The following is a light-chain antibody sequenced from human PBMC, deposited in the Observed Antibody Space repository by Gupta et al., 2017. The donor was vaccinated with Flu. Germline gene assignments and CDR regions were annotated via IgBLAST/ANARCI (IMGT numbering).Light chain of an antibody. CDR1: NIGRKS. Sequence: SYVLTQPPSVSVAPGQTAKITCGGDNIGRKSVHWYQQKSGQAPVLVVDDDSDRPSGIPVRFSGANSCDTATLKISKVEAGDEADDYCQVWNKSSEPRRVFGDGTKLTVL. V-gene: IGLV3-21*02. CDR2: DDS. CDR3: QVWNKSSEPRRV. J-gene: IGLJ3*02.